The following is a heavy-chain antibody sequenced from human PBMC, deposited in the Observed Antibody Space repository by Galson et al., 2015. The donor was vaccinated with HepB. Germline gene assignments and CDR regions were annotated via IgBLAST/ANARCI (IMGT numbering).Heavy chain of an antibody. V-gene: IGHV3-23*01. Sequence: SLRLSCAASGFTFSDCAMSWVRQAPGKGLEWVSSISGRGGSTYYADSVKGRFTISRDNSKNTLYLQMNSLRAEDTAVYYCVKSDSEVKAYDFWSGYWPDYQYGMDVWGQGTTVTVSS. CDR3: VKSDSEVKAYDFWSGYWPDYQYGMDV. D-gene: IGHD3-3*01. J-gene: IGHJ6*02. CDR1: GFTFSDCA. CDR2: ISGRGGST.